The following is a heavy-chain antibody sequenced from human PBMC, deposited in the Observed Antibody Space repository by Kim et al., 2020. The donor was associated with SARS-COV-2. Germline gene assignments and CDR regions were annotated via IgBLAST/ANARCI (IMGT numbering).Heavy chain of an antibody. Sequence: GGSLRLSCAASGFTFDDYAMHWVRQAPGKGLEWVSGISWNSGSIGYADSVKGRFTISRDNAKNSLYLQMNSLRAEDTALYYCAKDRYTTMIPRLKNDAFDIWGQGTMVTVSS. CDR2: ISWNSGSI. CDR3: AKDRYTTMIPRLKNDAFDI. J-gene: IGHJ3*02. V-gene: IGHV3-9*01. D-gene: IGHD3-22*01. CDR1: GFTFDDYA.